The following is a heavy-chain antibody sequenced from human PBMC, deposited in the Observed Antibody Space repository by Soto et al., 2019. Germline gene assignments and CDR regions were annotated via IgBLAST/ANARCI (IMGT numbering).Heavy chain of an antibody. CDR1: GFPFSSYA. Sequence: QVQLVDSGGGVVQPGRSLRLSCAASGFPFSSYAIHWVRQAPGKGLEWVAFISYDGSNTYYADSVRGRFSVFRDNSNNTLDLQMNSLRAEDTAVYYCARSRGGDGYNPLDYWGQGTLVTVSS. CDR3: ARSRGGDGYNPLDY. J-gene: IGHJ4*02. CDR2: ISYDGSNT. V-gene: IGHV3-30-3*01. D-gene: IGHD2-21*01.